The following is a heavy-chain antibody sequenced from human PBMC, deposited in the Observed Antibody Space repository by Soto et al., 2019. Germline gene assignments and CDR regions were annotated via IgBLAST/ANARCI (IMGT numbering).Heavy chain of an antibody. CDR1: GGSFSGYY. Sequence: SETLSLTCAVYGGSFSGYYWSCIRQPPGKGLEWIGEINHSGSTNYNPSLKRRVTISVDTSKNQFSLKLSSVTAADTAVYYCARWDAARITMIVVVTKVALDIWGQGTMVTVSS. J-gene: IGHJ3*02. CDR3: ARWDAARITMIVVVTKVALDI. CDR2: INHSGST. D-gene: IGHD3-22*01. V-gene: IGHV4-34*01.